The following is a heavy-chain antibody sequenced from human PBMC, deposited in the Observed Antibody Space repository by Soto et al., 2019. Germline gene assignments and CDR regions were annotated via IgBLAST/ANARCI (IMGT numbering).Heavy chain of an antibody. Sequence: GGSLRLSCAASGFTFSSYNMNWVRQAPGKGLEGVSYISSSSSTIYYANSVKGRFTISRDNAKNSLYLQMNSLRAEDTAVYYCARAPWDYDFWSGYLGAFDIWGQGTMVTVSS. J-gene: IGHJ3*02. V-gene: IGHV3-48*01. CDR2: ISSSSSTI. CDR3: ARAPWDYDFWSGYLGAFDI. CDR1: GFTFSSYN. D-gene: IGHD3-3*01.